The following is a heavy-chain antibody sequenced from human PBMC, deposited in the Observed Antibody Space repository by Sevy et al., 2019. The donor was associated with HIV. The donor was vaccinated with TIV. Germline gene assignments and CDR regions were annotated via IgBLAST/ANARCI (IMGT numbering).Heavy chain of an antibody. J-gene: IGHJ6*02. CDR3: ARSGYVVVPAATTAMVTHYYYGIDV. CDR1: GFTFSSYA. V-gene: IGHV3-30*04. Sequence: GGSLRISCAASGFTFSSYAMHWVRQAPGKGLEWVAVISYDGSNKYYADSVKGRFTISRDNSKNTLYLQMNSLRAEDTAVYYCARSGYVVVPAATTAMVTHYYYGIDVRGQGTTVTVSS. CDR2: ISYDGSNK. D-gene: IGHD2-2*01.